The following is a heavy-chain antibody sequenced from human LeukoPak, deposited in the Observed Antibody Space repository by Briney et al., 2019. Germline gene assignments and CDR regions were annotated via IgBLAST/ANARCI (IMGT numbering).Heavy chain of an antibody. CDR1: GFTFSGSA. D-gene: IGHD3-22*01. J-gene: IGHJ4*02. CDR3: TGRHTYYYDSSGYLEVGMVDY. V-gene: IGHV3-73*01. Sequence: GGSLRLSCAASGFTFSGSAMHWVRQASGKGLEWVGRIRSKANSYATAYAASVKGRFTISRDDSKNTAYLQMNSLKTEDTAVYYCTGRHTYYYDSSGYLEVGMVDYWGQGTLVTVSS. CDR2: IRSKANSYAT.